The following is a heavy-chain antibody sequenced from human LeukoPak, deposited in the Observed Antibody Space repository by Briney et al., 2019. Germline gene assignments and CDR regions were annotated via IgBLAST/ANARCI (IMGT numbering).Heavy chain of an antibody. J-gene: IGHJ4*02. CDR1: GFTFSSYG. Sequence: SGGSLRLSCAASGFTFSSYGMHWVRQAPGKGLEWVAVISYDGSNKYYADSVKGRFTISRDNSKNTLYLQMNSLRAEDTAVYYCARPNYYYDISGYWPPWAFDYWGQGTLVSVSS. D-gene: IGHD3-22*01. CDR3: ARPNYYYDISGYWPPWAFDY. V-gene: IGHV3-33*05. CDR2: ISYDGSNK.